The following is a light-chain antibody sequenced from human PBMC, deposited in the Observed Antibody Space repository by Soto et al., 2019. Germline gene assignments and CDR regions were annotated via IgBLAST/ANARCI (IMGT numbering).Light chain of an antibody. CDR2: GAS. Sequence: EIVVTKSAIALSVSPGERATLSCRAGQSVSSDLAWYQQKPGQAPRLLIFGASTRATGIPARFSGSGSGTDFTLTISSLQSEDFAVYYCQQYNNWPPNTFGQGTRLEIK. V-gene: IGKV3-15*01. CDR3: QQYNNWPPNT. CDR1: QSVSSD. J-gene: IGKJ5*01.